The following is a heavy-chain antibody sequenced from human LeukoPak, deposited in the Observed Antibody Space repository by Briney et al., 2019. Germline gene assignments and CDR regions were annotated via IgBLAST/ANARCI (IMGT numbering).Heavy chain of an antibody. Sequence: PSQTLSLTCTVSGGSISSGGYYWSWIRQHPGKGLEWIGYIYYSGSNNYNPSLKSRVTISVDTSKNQFSLKLSSVTAADTAVYSCARREGATFDYWGQGTLVTVSS. CDR2: IYYSGSN. J-gene: IGHJ4*02. CDR1: GGSISSGGYY. CDR3: ARREGATFDY. V-gene: IGHV4-31*03. D-gene: IGHD1-26*01.